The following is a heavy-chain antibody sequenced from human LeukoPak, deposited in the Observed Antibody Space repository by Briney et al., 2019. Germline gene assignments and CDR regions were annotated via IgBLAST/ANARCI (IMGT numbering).Heavy chain of an antibody. CDR2: IHGYSDNT. D-gene: IGHD2-21*02. J-gene: IGHJ4*02. V-gene: IGHV1-18*01. CDR1: GYTFSGYG. Sequence: GASVKVSCKAFGYTFSGYGNSWVRQPPGQGLEWMGFIHGYSDNTNNAQKFQGRLTVTTDTSTRTTYMELRSVRSDDTAVYYCARRDSVYYFDSWGLGTLVSVSS. CDR3: ARRDSVYYFDS.